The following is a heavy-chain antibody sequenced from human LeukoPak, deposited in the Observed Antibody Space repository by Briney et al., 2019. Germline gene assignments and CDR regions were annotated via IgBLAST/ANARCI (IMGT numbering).Heavy chain of an antibody. V-gene: IGHV3-64*01. D-gene: IGHD3-9*01. Sequence: PGGSLRLSCAASGFTFSSYAMHWVRQAPGKGLEYVSIISSDGGDTDYANSVKGRFTISRDNSKNTLYLQMGSLRPEDMAVYYCVRAQGGDSDWRPSGIWGQGTLVTVSS. J-gene: IGHJ4*02. CDR3: VRAQGGDSDWRPSGI. CDR1: GFTFSSYA. CDR2: ISSDGGDT.